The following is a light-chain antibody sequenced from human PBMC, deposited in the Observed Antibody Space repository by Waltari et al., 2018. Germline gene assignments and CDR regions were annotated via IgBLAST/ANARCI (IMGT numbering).Light chain of an antibody. Sequence: NFMLTQHHSVSDSPGTTVTISCTGSSGHITSNFVPWYRQPPGRAPTPVIYHDDQRPSGVPDRFSGSIDSSSNSASLTISGLKTEDEADYYCQSYDDDNPMIFGGGTKLTVL. CDR1: SGHITSNF. V-gene: IGLV6-57*02. CDR3: QSYDDDNPMI. CDR2: HDD. J-gene: IGLJ2*01.